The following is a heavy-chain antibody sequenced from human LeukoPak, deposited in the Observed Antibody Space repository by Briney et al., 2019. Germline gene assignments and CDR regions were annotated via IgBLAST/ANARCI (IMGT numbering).Heavy chain of an antibody. CDR1: GFTFDDYG. CDR2: IKWNGGSN. CDR3: ARGKYSSGWYGYQGNYYYYYMDV. J-gene: IGHJ6*03. D-gene: IGHD6-19*01. V-gene: IGHV3-20*04. Sequence: PGGSLRLSCAASGFTFDDYGMSWVRQAPGKGLEWVSGIKWNGGSNDYADSVKGRFTNSRDNAKNSLYLQMNSLRAEATALYYCARGKYSSGWYGYQGNYYYYYMDVWGKGTTVTVSS.